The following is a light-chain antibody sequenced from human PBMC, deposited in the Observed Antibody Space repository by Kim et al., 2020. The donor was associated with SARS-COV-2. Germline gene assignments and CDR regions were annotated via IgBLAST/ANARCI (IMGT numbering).Light chain of an antibody. CDR1: QDISNY. Sequence: DIQMTQSPSSLSASVGDRVTITCQASQDISNYLNWYQQKPRKAPKLLIYDASNLETGVPSRFSGSGSGTDFTFTISSLQPEDIATYYCQRPFTFGPGTKVDIK. V-gene: IGKV1-33*01. CDR2: DAS. J-gene: IGKJ3*01. CDR3: QRPFT.